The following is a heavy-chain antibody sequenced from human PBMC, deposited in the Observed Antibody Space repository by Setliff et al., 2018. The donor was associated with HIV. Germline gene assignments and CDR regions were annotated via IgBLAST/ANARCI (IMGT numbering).Heavy chain of an antibody. CDR2: IYPGDSDT. J-gene: IGHJ4*02. CDR3: ARHGQYGSGSYYNRPFDF. V-gene: IGHV5-51*01. Sequence: GESLKISCKGSGYSFTNYWIAWLRQMPGKGLEWMGIIYPGDSDTRYSPSFQGQVTISADKSISTAYLQWSSLKASDTAMYYCARHGQYGSGSYYNRPFDFWGQGTLVTSPQ. D-gene: IGHD3-10*01. CDR1: GYSFTNYW.